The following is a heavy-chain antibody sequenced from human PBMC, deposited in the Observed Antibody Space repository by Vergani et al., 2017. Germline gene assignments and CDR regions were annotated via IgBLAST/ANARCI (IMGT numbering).Heavy chain of an antibody. Sequence: QVQLVESGGGVVQPGRSLRLSCAASGFTFSSYAMHWVRQAPGKGLEWVAVISYDGSNKYYADSVKGRFTISRDNSKNTLYLQMNSLRAEDTAVYYCVTGLTATGDFWGQGTLVTVSS. D-gene: IGHD1-26*01. V-gene: IGHV3-30*04. CDR3: VTGLTATGDF. CDR2: ISYDGSNK. CDR1: GFTFSSYA. J-gene: IGHJ4*02.